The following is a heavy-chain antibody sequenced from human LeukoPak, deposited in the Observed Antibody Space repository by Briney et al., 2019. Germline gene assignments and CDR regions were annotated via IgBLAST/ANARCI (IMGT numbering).Heavy chain of an antibody. CDR1: GFTLDDYG. Sequence: PGGSLRLSCAASGFTLDDYGMSWVRQAPGKGREWVSGINWNGGSTGYADSVKGRFSISRDNAKNSLYLQMNSLRAEDTALYYCAGGNYYDSYAFDIWGQGTMVTVSS. CDR2: INWNGGST. CDR3: AGGNYYDSYAFDI. D-gene: IGHD3-22*01. V-gene: IGHV3-20*04. J-gene: IGHJ3*02.